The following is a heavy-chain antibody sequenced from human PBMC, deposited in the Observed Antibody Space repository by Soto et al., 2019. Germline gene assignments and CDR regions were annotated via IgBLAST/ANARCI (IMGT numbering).Heavy chain of an antibody. CDR1: GGSISSYY. J-gene: IGHJ4*02. V-gene: IGHV4-59*01. CDR3: ARVAPYQRAAIDY. CDR2: IYYSGST. Sequence: SETLSLTCTVSGGSISSYYWSWIRQPPGKGLEWIGYIYYSGSTNYNPSLKSRVAISVDTSKNQFSLKLSSVTAADTAVYYCARVAPYQRAAIDYWGQGTLVTVSS. D-gene: IGHD6-13*01.